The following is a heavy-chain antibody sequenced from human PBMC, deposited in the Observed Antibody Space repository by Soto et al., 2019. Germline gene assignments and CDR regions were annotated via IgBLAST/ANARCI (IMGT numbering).Heavy chain of an antibody. CDR3: ASDPSGGFVQIPISGVIAPDFHYYGMDV. V-gene: IGHV3-33*01. J-gene: IGHJ6*02. CDR2: IWYDGSHR. Sequence: QVHLVESGGGVVQPGRSLRLSCAASGFTFSTSGFHWVRQAPGKGLEWVALIWYDGSHRYYADSVNGRFTISRDNSKNTLHLQMDSLRVEDTAVYYCASDPSGGFVQIPISGVIAPDFHYYGMDVWGQGTTVTVYS. D-gene: IGHD3-3*01. CDR1: GFTFSTSG.